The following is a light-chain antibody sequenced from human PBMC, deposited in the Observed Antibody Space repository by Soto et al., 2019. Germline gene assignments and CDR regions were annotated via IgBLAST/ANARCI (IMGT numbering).Light chain of an antibody. CDR3: GTWDSSLTARI. CDR1: SSNIGNQY. Sequence: QSVLTQPPSVSAAPGQKVTISCSGSSSNIGNQYVSWYQQLPGTAPKLLIYDNDKRPSGIPDRFSGSKSGTSATLAITGLQTWDEADYYCGTWDSSLTARIFGGGTKLTVL. J-gene: IGLJ2*01. V-gene: IGLV1-51*01. CDR2: DND.